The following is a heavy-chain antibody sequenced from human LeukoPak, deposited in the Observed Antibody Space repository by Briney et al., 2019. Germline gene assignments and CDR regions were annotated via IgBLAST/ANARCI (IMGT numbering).Heavy chain of an antibody. J-gene: IGHJ3*02. D-gene: IGHD6-6*01. CDR3: AREYRSSSGKNAFDI. V-gene: IGHV4-4*07. CDR2: IYASGST. Sequence: SETLSLTCTVSGGSISSYFWSWIRQPAGKGLEWIGRIYASGSTNYNPSLKSRVTMSVDTSKNQFSLKLTSVTAADTAVYYCAREYRSSSGKNAFDIWGQGTMVTVSS. CDR1: GGSISSYF.